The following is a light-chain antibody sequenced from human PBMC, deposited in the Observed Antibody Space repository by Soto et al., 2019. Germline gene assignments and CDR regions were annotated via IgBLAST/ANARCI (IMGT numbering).Light chain of an antibody. J-gene: IGKJ5*01. CDR2: GAF. CDR1: PSVDNY. V-gene: IGKV3-11*01. CDR3: QQRNIWSPVT. Sequence: EIGLTQSPGTLSLSPGERATLSCRASPSVDNYIALYQQKPGQAPRRLIYGAFNRATGIPARFSGSGSGTAVSILINSLEPEDVVVYYCQQRNIWSPVTFGQGTRLEI.